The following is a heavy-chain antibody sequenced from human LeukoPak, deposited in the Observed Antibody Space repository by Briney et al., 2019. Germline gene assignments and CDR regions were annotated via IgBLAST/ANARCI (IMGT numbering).Heavy chain of an antibody. CDR2: ISTSSSTI. V-gene: IGHV3-48*01. CDR3: AKHGTYY. J-gene: IGHJ4*02. Sequence: PGGSLRLSCAASGFTFSIYSMNWVRQAPGKGLEWISYISTSSSTIYYADSVKGRFTISRDNSKNTLYLQMNSLRAEDTAVYYCAKHGTYYWGQGTLVTVSS. CDR1: GFTFSIYS. D-gene: IGHD1-14*01.